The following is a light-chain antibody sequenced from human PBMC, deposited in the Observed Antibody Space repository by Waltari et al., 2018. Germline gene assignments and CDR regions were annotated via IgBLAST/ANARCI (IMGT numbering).Light chain of an antibody. V-gene: IGKV4-1*01. CDR1: QSDLYNSNDKYH. CDR2: WAS. J-gene: IGKJ1*01. Sequence: DIVMTQSPEFLAVSLGERATINRKSSQSDLYNSNDKYHLAGYQQKPGQPPKLLMYWASTRQSGVTDRFGGSESGTDFTLDINSLQAEDVAVYYCQQYYSRRTFGRGTRVEIK. CDR3: QQYYSRRT.